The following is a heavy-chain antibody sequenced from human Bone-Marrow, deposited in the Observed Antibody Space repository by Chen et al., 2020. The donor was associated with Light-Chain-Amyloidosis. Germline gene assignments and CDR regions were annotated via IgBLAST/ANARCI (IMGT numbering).Heavy chain of an antibody. Sequence: QLQLQESGPGLVKPSETLSLTCTVSGGSISSSSYYWGWIRQPPGKGLEWIGSIYYSGSTYYNPSLKSRVTISVDTSKNQFSLKLSSVTAADTAVYYCARHYAGITMVCGVTALFDYWGQGTLVTVSS. CDR1: GGSISSSSYY. CDR2: IYYSGST. V-gene: IGHV4-39*01. J-gene: IGHJ4*02. CDR3: ARHYAGITMVCGVTALFDY. D-gene: IGHD3-10*01.